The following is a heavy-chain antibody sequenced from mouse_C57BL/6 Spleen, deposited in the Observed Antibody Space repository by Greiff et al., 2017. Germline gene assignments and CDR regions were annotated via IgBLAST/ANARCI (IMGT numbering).Heavy chain of an antibody. D-gene: IGHD2-14*01. Sequence: ESGPGLVKPSQSLSLTCSVTGYSITSGYYWNWIRQFPGNKLEWMGYISYDGSNNYNPSLKNRISITRDTSKNQFFLKLNSVTTEDTATYYCARRYFHCDYWGQGTTLTVSS. CDR2: ISYDGSN. CDR3: ARRYFHCDY. CDR1: GYSITSGYY. J-gene: IGHJ2*01. V-gene: IGHV3-6*01.